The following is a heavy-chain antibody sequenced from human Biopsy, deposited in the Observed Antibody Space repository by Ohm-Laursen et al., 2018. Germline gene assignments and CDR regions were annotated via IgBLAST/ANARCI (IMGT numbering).Heavy chain of an antibody. CDR1: GGSFSGYY. CDR3: TRAVDYYDPYYYYGLDV. Sequence: GTLSLTCAVYGGSFSGYYWSWIRQPPGKGLEWIGEINHRGSTNYNPSLKSRVTISVDTSKNQFSLKLRSVTAADTAVYYCTRAVDYYDPYYYYGLDVWGQGTTVTVSS. V-gene: IGHV4-34*01. D-gene: IGHD3-16*01. J-gene: IGHJ6*02. CDR2: INHRGST.